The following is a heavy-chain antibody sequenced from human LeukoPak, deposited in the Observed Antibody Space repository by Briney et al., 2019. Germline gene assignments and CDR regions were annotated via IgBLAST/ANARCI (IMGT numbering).Heavy chain of an antibody. CDR3: TRVVTVASSERRPGYYDMDV. CDR2: ISSSGSYT. J-gene: IGHJ6*04. Sequence: GGSLRLSCAASGFTFTRYTMTWVRQAPGKGLEWVSSISSSGSYTYYADSVKGRFTISRDNAKNPLYLQMSSLRAEDTAVYYCTRVVTVASSERRPGYYDMDVWGKGTTVTVSS. D-gene: IGHD1-1*01. CDR1: GFTFTRYT. V-gene: IGHV3-21*01.